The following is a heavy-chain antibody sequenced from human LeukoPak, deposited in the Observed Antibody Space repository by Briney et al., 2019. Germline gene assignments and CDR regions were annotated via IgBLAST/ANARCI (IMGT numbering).Heavy chain of an antibody. Sequence: ASVKVSCKACGGTYSSYAISGVRQAPGQGLEGMGGIIPIFCKANYAQKFLGRVTITADESTSTAYMELRSLRSEDTAGYYCARPWDSSSLNDYWGQGTLVTVSS. D-gene: IGHD6-13*01. CDR3: ARPWDSSSLNDY. CDR2: IIPIFCKA. V-gene: IGHV1-69*13. CDR1: GGTYSSYA. J-gene: IGHJ4*02.